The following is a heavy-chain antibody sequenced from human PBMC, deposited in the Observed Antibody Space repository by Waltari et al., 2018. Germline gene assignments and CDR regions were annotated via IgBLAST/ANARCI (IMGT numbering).Heavy chain of an antibody. V-gene: IGHV3-49*03. J-gene: IGHJ5*02. D-gene: IGHD3-9*01. Sequence: EVQLVESGGGLIQPGRSLRLSCLASGFTLDGYALIWFRQGPGKWLECVGFIRSKANGGTKEYATSVKDRVIISRDDYKNIAYLQMNSLKTEDTAVYFCSREGYDIDPWGQGPLVTVSS. CDR3: SREGYDIDP. CDR1: GFTLDGYA. CDR2: IRSKANGGTK.